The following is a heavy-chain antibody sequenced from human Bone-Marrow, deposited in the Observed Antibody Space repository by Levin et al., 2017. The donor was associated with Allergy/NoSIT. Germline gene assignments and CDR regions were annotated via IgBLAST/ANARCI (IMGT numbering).Heavy chain of an antibody. D-gene: IGHD3-22*01. J-gene: IGHJ3*01. V-gene: IGHV4-39*01. Sequence: SETLSLTCTVSGASISSNSYYWGWIRQPPGKGLEWIGNIYYNGSPYSNPSLKSRVTISVDTSKNQFSLTLNSVTAADTALYYCARRDSSAYIAAFDFWGQGTMVSVSS. CDR2: IYYNGSP. CDR1: GASISSNSYY. CDR3: ARRDSSAYIAAFDF.